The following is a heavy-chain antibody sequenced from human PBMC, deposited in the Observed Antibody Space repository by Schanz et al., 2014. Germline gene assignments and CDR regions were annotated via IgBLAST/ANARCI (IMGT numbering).Heavy chain of an antibody. J-gene: IGHJ3*02. CDR1: GFSVGNKY. D-gene: IGHD3-10*01. V-gene: IGHV3-64*01. CDR3: AKGRFGELSAFDI. CDR2: ISSKGDMT. Sequence: EVQLVESGGGLVQPGGSLRLSCAASGFSVGNKYMNWVRQAPGKGLEYVSSISSKGDMTFYGNSVKGRFTISRDSSKNTLYLQMNSLRPEDTAMYYCAKGRFGELSAFDIWGQGTMVTVSS.